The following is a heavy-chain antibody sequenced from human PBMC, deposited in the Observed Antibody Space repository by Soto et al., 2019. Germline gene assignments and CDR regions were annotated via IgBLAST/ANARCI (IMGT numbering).Heavy chain of an antibody. J-gene: IGHJ6*02. D-gene: IGHD3-10*01. CDR2: ISAYNGNT. CDR3: ARDMRGSGSYFYYYYGMDV. CDR1: GYTFTSYG. Sequence: GASVKVSCKASGYTFTSYGISWVRQAPGQGLEWMGWISAYNGNTNYAQKLQGRVTMTTDTSTSTAYMELRSLRSDDTAVYYCARDMRGSGSYFYYYYGMDVWGQGTTVTVS. V-gene: IGHV1-18*04.